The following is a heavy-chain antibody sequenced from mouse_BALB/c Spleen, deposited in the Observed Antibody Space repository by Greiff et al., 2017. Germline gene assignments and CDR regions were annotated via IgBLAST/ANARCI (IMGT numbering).Heavy chain of an antibody. Sequence: EVMLVESGGGLVQPGGSRKLSCAASGFTFSSFGMHWVRQAPEKGLEWVAYISSGSSTIYYADTVKGRFTISRDNPKNTLFLQMTSLRSEDTAMYYCARSGYRYDGGGAMDYWGQGTSVTVSS. J-gene: IGHJ4*01. CDR2: ISSGSSTI. CDR3: ARSGYRYDGGGAMDY. D-gene: IGHD2-14*01. V-gene: IGHV5-17*02. CDR1: GFTFSSFG.